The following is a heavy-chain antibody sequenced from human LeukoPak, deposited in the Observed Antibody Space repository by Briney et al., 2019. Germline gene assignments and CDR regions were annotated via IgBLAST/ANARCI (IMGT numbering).Heavy chain of an antibody. CDR1: GGSISNSY. V-gene: IGHV4-59*01. D-gene: IGHD6-13*01. CDR3: ASRPRSIAAASDHYYFDY. J-gene: IGHJ4*02. Sequence: SETLSLTCTVSGGSISNSYWSWIRQPPGKGLQWIGYIYYNGITNYDPSLKSRVTISVDMSKNQFSLKLSSVTAADTAVYYCASRPRSIAAASDHYYFDYWGQGTLVTVSS. CDR2: IYYNGIT.